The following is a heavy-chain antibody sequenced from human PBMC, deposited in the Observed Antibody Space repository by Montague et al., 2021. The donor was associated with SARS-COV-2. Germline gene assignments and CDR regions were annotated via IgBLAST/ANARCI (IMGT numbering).Heavy chain of an antibody. V-gene: IGHV2-5*02. J-gene: IGHJ3*02. D-gene: IGHD3-10*01. CDR2: IYRDDDM. Sequence: PALVKPTQTLTLTCTFSGFSLSTSGVGVGWIRQPPEKALEWPAPIYRDDDMRYSPSLKSRLTITNDTSKHQVVLTMTNMDPLDTATYYCAHWDESYGSGGYYNRVSAFDIWGQGTMVTVSS. CDR1: GFSLSTSGVG. CDR3: AHWDESYGSGGYYNRVSAFDI.